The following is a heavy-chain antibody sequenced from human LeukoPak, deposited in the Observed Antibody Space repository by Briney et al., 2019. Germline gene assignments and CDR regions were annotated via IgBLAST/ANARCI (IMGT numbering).Heavy chain of an antibody. V-gene: IGHV3-30*02. CDR1: GFTFNNYG. D-gene: IGHD6-13*01. J-gene: IGHJ4*02. CDR3: AKHHGSSWSFDY. CDR2: IRYDGSYK. Sequence: GGSLRLSCAASGFTFNNYGMDWVRQAPGKGLEWVAFIRYDGSYKYYAESVKGRFTISRDNSKNTLDLQMNSLGAEDAAVYYCAKHHGSSWSFDYWGQGTLVTVSS.